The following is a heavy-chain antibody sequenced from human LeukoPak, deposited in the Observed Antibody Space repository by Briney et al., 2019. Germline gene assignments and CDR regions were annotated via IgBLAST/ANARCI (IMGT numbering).Heavy chain of an antibody. CDR3: AREYILTAYYGDY. CDR1: GYTFTGYY. D-gene: IGHD3-9*01. Sequence: ASVKVSRKASGYTFTGYYMHWVRQAPGQGLEWMGWINPNSGGTNYAQKFQGRVTMTRDTSISTAYMELSRLRSDDTAVYYCAREYILTAYYGDYWGQGTLVTVSS. CDR2: INPNSGGT. J-gene: IGHJ4*02. V-gene: IGHV1-2*02.